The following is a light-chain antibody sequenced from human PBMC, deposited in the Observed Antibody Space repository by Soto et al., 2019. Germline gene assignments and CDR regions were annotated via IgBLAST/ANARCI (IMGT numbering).Light chain of an antibody. CDR2: DGT. Sequence: QSALTQPASVSGSPGQSITISCTGTSGDIGRYNLVSWYQQHPDKAPKLNIYDGTKRPSGVSHRFSGSESGNTASLTISGLQAEDEGNYYCCSYVGNVMFGGGTQLTV. J-gene: IGLJ3*02. CDR3: CSYVGNVM. CDR1: SGDIGRYNL. V-gene: IGLV2-23*01.